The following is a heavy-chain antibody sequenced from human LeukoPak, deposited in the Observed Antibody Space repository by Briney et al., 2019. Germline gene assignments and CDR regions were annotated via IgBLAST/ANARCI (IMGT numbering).Heavy chain of an antibody. J-gene: IGHJ6*02. CDR2: ISAYNGNT. V-gene: IGHV1-18*01. CDR1: GYTFTSYG. D-gene: IGHD6-19*01. CDR3: ARAPPPHSSGWYAGDYYYGMDV. Sequence: ASVKVSCKASGYTFTSYGISWVRQAPGQGLEWMGWISAYNGNTNYAQKLQGRVTMTTDTSTSTAYMELRSLRSDDTAVYYCARAPPPHSSGWYAGDYYYGMDVWGQGTTVTVSS.